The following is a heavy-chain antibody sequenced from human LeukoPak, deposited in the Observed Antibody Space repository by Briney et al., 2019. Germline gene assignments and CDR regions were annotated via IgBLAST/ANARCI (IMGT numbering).Heavy chain of an antibody. J-gene: IGHJ4*02. CDR1: GYTFTGYY. D-gene: IGHD3-22*01. CDR2: TNPNSGGT. V-gene: IGHV1-2*02. CDR3: ASIYYDSSGPNYFDY. Sequence: GASVKVSCKASGYTFTGYYMHWVRQAPGQGLEWMGWTNPNSGGTNYAQKFQGRVTMTRDTSISTAYMELSRLRSDDTAVYYCASIYYDSSGPNYFDYWGQGTLVTVSS.